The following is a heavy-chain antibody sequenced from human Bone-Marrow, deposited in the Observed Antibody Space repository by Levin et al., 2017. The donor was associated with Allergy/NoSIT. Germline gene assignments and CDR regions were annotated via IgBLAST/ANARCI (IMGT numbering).Heavy chain of an antibody. CDR2: ISSSGSTI. J-gene: IGHJ6*03. Sequence: GGSLRLSCAASGFTFSSYEMNWVRQAPGKGLEWVSYISSSGSTIYYADSVKGRFTISRDNAKNSLYLQMNSLRAEDTAVYYCARDSGYDSRGSYYYDYMDVWGKGTTVTVSS. V-gene: IGHV3-48*03. CDR1: GFTFSSYE. D-gene: IGHD5-12*01. CDR3: ARDSGYDSRGSYYYDYMDV.